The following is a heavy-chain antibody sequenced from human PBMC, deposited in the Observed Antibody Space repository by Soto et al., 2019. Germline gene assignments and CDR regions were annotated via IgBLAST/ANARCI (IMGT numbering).Heavy chain of an antibody. CDR3: VNPRGGYCSGGSCYVIDY. CDR1: GFTFSSYA. CDR2: ISGNGGTT. Sequence: EVQLLESGGDLVQPGGSQRLSCAASGFTFSSYAMNWVRQAPGKGLEWVSGISGNGGTTYYAESVKGRFTISRDNSKNTLYLQMDSLRAEDTAVYYCVNPRGGYCSGGSCYVIDYWGQGTLVTVSS. D-gene: IGHD2-15*01. V-gene: IGHV3-23*01. J-gene: IGHJ4*02.